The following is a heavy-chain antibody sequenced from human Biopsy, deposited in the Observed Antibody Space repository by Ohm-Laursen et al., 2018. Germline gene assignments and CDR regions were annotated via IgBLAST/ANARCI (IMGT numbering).Heavy chain of an antibody. J-gene: IGHJ5*02. CDR3: AVKSYFSTSFDP. CDR1: GGSFSGYY. D-gene: IGHD1-26*01. CDR2: INHSGST. Sequence: SQTLSLTCAVYGGSFSGYYWSWIRQPPEKGLEWIGEINHSGSTNFNPSFKSRVTISVDTSKNQFSLKLSSVTAADTAVYYCAVKSYFSTSFDPWGQGTLVTVSS. V-gene: IGHV4-34*01.